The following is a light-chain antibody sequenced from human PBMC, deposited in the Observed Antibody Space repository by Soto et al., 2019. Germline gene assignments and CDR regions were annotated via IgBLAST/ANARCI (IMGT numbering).Light chain of an antibody. CDR3: SSYADRNKFL. V-gene: IGLV2-8*01. J-gene: IGLJ3*02. CDR1: SSDVGGYNY. Sequence: QSALTQHPSASGSPGQSVTISCTGTSSDVGGYNYVSWYQQHPGKAPKLIIYEVAKRPSGVPDRISGSKSGNTASLTVSGLQAEDEADYYCSSYADRNKFLFGGGTKVTVL. CDR2: EVA.